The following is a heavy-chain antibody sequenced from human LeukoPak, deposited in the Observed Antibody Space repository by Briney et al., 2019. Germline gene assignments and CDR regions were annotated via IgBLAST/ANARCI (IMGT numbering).Heavy chain of an antibody. V-gene: IGHV3-74*01. J-gene: IGHJ6*02. CDR2: ISTDGSSR. CDR1: GFTFSSYW. Sequence: GGSLRLSCAASGFTFSSYWMHWLRQEPRKGLVWVSRISTDGSSRSYADSVKSRFTISRDNGKNTLYLQMNSLRVEDTAVYYCAKDEAPAAGSWNYYYGMDVWGQGTTVTVSS. CDR3: AKDEAPAAGSWNYYYGMDV. D-gene: IGHD6-13*01.